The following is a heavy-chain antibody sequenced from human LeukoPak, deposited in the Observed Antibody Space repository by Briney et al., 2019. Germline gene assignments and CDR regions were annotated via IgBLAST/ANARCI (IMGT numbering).Heavy chain of an antibody. V-gene: IGHV5-10-1*01. Sequence: GESLKISCEASGYTFTSYWITWVRQMPGKGLEWVGRIDPSDSYTSYSPSFQGHVTISVDNSISTAYLQWSSLKASDTAMYYCARESAAKFDYWGQGTLVTVSS. CDR1: GYTFTSYW. J-gene: IGHJ4*02. CDR3: ARESAAKFDY. D-gene: IGHD2-15*01. CDR2: IDPSDSYT.